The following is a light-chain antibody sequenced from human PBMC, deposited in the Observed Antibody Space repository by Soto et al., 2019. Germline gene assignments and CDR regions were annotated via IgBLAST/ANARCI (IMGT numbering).Light chain of an antibody. V-gene: IGKV3-20*01. Sequence: EIVLTQSPGTLSLSPGERATLSCRASQSVSSSYLAWYQQKPGQAPRLLTYGASSRATGIPDRFSGSGSGTDFTLTISRLEPEDFAVYYCQQYGISPITFGQGTRLEIK. J-gene: IGKJ5*01. CDR3: QQYGISPIT. CDR1: QSVSSSY. CDR2: GAS.